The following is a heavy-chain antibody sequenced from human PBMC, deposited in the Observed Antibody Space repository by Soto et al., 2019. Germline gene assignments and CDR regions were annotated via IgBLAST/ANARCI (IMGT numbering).Heavy chain of an antibody. CDR3: ARGTTTDYYYYYMDV. CDR1: GYTFTGYY. Sequence: ASVKVSCKASGYTFTGYYMHWVRQAPGQGLEWMGWINPNSGGTNYAQKFQGWVTMTRDTSISTAYMELSRLRSDDTAVYYCARGTTTDYYYYYMDVWGKGTTVTVSS. V-gene: IGHV1-2*04. D-gene: IGHD1-7*01. CDR2: INPNSGGT. J-gene: IGHJ6*03.